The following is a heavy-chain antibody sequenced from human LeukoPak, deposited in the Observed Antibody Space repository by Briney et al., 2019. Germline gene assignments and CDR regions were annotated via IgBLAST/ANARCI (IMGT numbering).Heavy chain of an antibody. CDR2: VSYDGNTQ. J-gene: IGHJ6*02. CDR3: ARGDFYDPQGMDV. D-gene: IGHD3-22*01. Sequence: GGSLRLSCAASGFTFSSYGMHWVHQPPGTGLEWVAVVSYDGNTQFYADSVKGRFTISRDNSKNTLYLQMNSLRDEDTAVYYCARGDFYDPQGMDVWGQGTTVTVSS. V-gene: IGHV3-30*03. CDR1: GFTFSSYG.